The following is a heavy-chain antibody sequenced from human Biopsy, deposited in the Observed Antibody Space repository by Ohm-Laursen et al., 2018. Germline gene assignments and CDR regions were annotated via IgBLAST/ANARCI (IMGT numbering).Heavy chain of an antibody. CDR3: AAERLPSGIGGPWLDP. J-gene: IGHJ5*02. D-gene: IGHD3-16*01. V-gene: IGHV3-21*06. CDR1: GAALSGYS. CDR2: ITGGSNYI. Sequence: SLRLSCSASGAALSGYSMTWVRQAPGKGLEWVSSITGGSNYINYAGSVKGRLTISRENAKNSLYLQLDSLRVEDTAVYYCAAERLPSGIGGPWLDPWGQGTLVIVSS.